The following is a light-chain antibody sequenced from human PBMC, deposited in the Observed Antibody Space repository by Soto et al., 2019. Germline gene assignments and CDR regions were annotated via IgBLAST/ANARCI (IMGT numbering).Light chain of an antibody. Sequence: QSVLTQPPSASGSPGQSVTISCTGTSSDVGGYDYVSWYQQHPGKAPKLMLYGVSKRPSGVSDRFSGSKSGYRASLTISGLQAEDEADYYCSSHTTTGTLQVFGTGTKLTVL. J-gene: IGLJ1*01. CDR3: SSHTTTGTLQV. V-gene: IGLV2-14*01. CDR1: SSDVGGYDY. CDR2: GVS.